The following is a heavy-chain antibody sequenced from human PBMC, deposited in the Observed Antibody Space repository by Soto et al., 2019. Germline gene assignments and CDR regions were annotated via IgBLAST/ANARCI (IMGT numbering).Heavy chain of an antibody. CDR2: ISSGGRT. J-gene: IGHJ4*02. D-gene: IGHD3-10*01. V-gene: IGHV3-23*01. CDR1: GFTFSSYA. Sequence: EVQLLESGGGLVQPGGSLRLSCAASGFTFSSYAMSWVRQAPGKGLEWVSAISSGGRTYYADSVPGRFTKSRDNYKNSLYMQMTRLRAEAMAVYYCATSTTMVRGLIFEYWGQGTLATVSS. CDR3: ATSTTMVRGLIFEY.